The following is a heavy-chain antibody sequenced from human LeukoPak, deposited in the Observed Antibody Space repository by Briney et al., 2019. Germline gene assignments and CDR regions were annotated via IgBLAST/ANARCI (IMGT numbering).Heavy chain of an antibody. Sequence: ASVKVSCKASGYTFTSYDINWVRQATGQGLEWMGWMNPNSGNTGYAQKFRGRVTMTRNTSISTAYMELSSLRSEDTAVYYCARGPPPTYYYDSSGNQDYYYGMDVWGQGTTVAVSS. CDR1: GYTFTSYD. J-gene: IGHJ6*02. CDR2: MNPNSGNT. CDR3: ARGPPPTYYYDSSGNQDYYYGMDV. V-gene: IGHV1-8*01. D-gene: IGHD3-22*01.